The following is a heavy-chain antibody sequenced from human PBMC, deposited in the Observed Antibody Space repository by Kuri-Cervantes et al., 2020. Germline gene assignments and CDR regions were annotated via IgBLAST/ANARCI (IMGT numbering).Heavy chain of an antibody. D-gene: IGHD4-17*01. CDR2: IYPGDSDT. CDR1: GYSFTSYW. J-gene: IGHJ4*02. CDR3: ATDYGDYGPGF. Sequence: GESLKISCKGSGYSFTSYWIGWVRQMPGKGLEWMGIIYPGDSDTRYSPSFQGQVTISADKSISTAYLHWSGLKASDTAVYFCATDYGDYGPGFWGQGTLVTVSS. V-gene: IGHV5-51*01.